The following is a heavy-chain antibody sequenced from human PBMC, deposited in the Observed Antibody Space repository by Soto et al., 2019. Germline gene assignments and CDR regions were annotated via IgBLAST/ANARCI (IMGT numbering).Heavy chain of an antibody. CDR3: ARAQQWLDYFDY. CDR1: GFTFSSYG. CDR2: IWYDGSNK. V-gene: IGHV3-33*01. J-gene: IGHJ4*02. D-gene: IGHD6-19*01. Sequence: XGSRRLSCVASGFTFSSYGMHWVRQAPGKGLEWVAVIWYDGSNKYYADSVKGRFTISRDNSKNTLYLQMNSLRAEDTAVYYCARAQQWLDYFDYWGQGNLVTVSS.